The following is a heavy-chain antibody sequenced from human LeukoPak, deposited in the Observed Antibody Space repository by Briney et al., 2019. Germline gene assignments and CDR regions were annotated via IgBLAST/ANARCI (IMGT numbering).Heavy chain of an antibody. CDR2: IWYDGSNK. J-gene: IGHJ5*02. CDR1: GFTFSSYG. CDR3: AKDLSPAAA. V-gene: IGHV3-33*06. Sequence: PGGSLRLSCAASGFTFSSYGMHWVRQAPGKGLEWVAVIWYDGSNKYYADSVKGRFTISRDNSKNTLSLQMNNLRDEDTAVYYCAKDLSPAAAWGQGTLVTVSS. D-gene: IGHD6-25*01.